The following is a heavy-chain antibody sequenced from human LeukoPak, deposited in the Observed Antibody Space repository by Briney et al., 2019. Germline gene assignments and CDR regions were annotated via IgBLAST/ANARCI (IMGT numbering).Heavy chain of an antibody. CDR1: GGSISGYY. CDR3: ARKSLKFDY. J-gene: IGHJ4*02. V-gene: IGHV4-59*01. CDR2: IYYSGST. Sequence: PSETLSLTCTVSGGSISGYYWSWIRQPPGKGLEWIGYIYYSGSTNYNPSLKSRVTISIDTSKNQFSLKLSSVTAADTAVYYCARKSLKFDYWGQGTLVTVSS.